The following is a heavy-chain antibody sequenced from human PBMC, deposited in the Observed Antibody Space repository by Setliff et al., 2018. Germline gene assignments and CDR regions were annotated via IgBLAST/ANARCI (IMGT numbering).Heavy chain of an antibody. Sequence: SETLSLTCAVYGGSFSDSHWSWIRQPPGKGLEWIGFIYYSGATTYNPSLKSRVTISVDTSKNQFSLNLNSVTAADTAIYYCASRTTGPGGWFDYWGQGALVTVSS. V-gene: IGHV4-59*01. CDR1: GGSFSDSH. CDR3: ASRTTGPGGWFDY. CDR2: IYYSGAT. J-gene: IGHJ5*01. D-gene: IGHD1-1*01.